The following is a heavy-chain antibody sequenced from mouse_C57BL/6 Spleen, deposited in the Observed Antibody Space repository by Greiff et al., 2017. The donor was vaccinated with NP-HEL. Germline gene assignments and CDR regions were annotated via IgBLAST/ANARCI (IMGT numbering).Heavy chain of an antibody. Sequence: VQLQQPGAELVKPGASVKVSCKASGYTFTSYWLHWVKQRPGQGLEWIGRIHPSDRDTNYNQKFKGKATLTVDKSSSTAYMQLSSLTSEDSAVYYCAIGDYSNLRVGYYAMDYWGQGTSVTVSS. CDR2: IHPSDRDT. J-gene: IGHJ4*01. V-gene: IGHV1-74*01. CDR3: AIGDYSNLRVGYYAMDY. D-gene: IGHD2-5*01. CDR1: GYTFTSYW.